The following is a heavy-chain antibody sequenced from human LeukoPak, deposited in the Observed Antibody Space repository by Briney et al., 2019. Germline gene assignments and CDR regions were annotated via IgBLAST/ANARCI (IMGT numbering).Heavy chain of an antibody. CDR1: GGSISSGGYY. V-gene: IGHV4-31*03. D-gene: IGHD6-13*01. J-gene: IGHJ4*02. CDR3: AREAYSSSWYPLDY. CDR2: IYYSGST. Sequence: KSSETLSLTCTVSGGSISSGGYYWSWIRQHPGKGLEWIGYIYYSGSTYYNPSLKSRVTISVDTSKNQFSLKLSSVTAADTAVYYCAREAYSSSWYPLDYWGQGTLVTVSS.